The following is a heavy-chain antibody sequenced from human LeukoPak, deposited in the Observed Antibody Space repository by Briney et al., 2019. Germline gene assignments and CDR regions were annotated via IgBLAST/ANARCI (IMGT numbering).Heavy chain of an antibody. Sequence: GGSLRLSCAASGFTFSSYGMHWVRQAPGKGLEWVAVIWYDRSNKYYADSVKGRFTISRDNSKNTLYLQMNSLRAEDTAVYYCASDFREPSPYTYYYDSRPMGFVDYWGQGTLVTVSS. CDR3: ASDFREPSPYTYYYDSRPMGFVDY. CDR1: GFTFSSYG. D-gene: IGHD3-22*01. J-gene: IGHJ4*02. CDR2: IWYDRSNK. V-gene: IGHV3-33*01.